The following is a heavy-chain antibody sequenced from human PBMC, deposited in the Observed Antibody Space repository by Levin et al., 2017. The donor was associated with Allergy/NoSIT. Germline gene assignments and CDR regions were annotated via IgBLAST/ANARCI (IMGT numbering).Heavy chain of an antibody. CDR1: GGSFSGYY. CDR2: INHSGST. CDR3: ARGHGVVRGVIRSMGKNWFDP. D-gene: IGHD3-10*01. Sequence: SETLSLTCAVYGGSFSGYYWSWIRQPPGKGLEWIGEINHSGSTNYNPSLKSRVTISVDTSKNQFSLKLSSVTAADTAVYYCARGHGVVRGVIRSMGKNWFDPWGQGTLVTVSS. J-gene: IGHJ5*02. V-gene: IGHV4-34*01.